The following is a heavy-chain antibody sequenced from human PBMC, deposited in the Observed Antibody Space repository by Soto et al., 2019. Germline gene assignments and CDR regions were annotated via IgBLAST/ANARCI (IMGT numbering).Heavy chain of an antibody. J-gene: IGHJ6*02. V-gene: IGHV1-46*01. CDR1: GYTFTSYY. Sequence: QVQLVQSGAEVKKPGASVKVSCKASGYTFTSYYIHWVRQAPGQGLEWMGIINPSGGSTTYAQKFQDRVIMTRDTSTCTVYMELTSLSSEDTAVYYCARTGSGSTYSYYYGMDVWGQGTTVTVSS. D-gene: IGHD2-15*01. CDR3: ARTGSGSTYSYYYGMDV. CDR2: INPSGGST.